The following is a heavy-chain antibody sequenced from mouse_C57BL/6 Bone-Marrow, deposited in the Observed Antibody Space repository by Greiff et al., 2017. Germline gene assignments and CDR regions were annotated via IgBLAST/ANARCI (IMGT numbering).Heavy chain of an antibody. CDR1: GYTFTGYS. V-gene: IGHV1-9*01. J-gene: IGHJ2*01. CDR2: ILPGRGST. CDR3: ARHYGNYGLYYLDY. D-gene: IGHD2-1*01. Sequence: QVQLKQSGAELMKPGASVKLSCTATGYTFTGYSIEWVKQRPGHGLEWIGEILPGRGSTNYTEKFKGQATFTADTSSNTAYMQLSSLTTEDSAIYYCARHYGNYGLYYLDYWGQGTTLTVAS.